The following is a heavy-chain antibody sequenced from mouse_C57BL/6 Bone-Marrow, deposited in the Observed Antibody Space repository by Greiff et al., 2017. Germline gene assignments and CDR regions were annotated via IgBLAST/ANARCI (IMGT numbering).Heavy chain of an antibody. CDR1: EYEFPSHD. CDR2: INSDGGST. J-gene: IGHJ4*01. Sequence: EVQLVESGGGLVQPGESLKLSCESNEYEFPSHDMSWVRKTPEKRLELVAAINSDGGSTYYPDTMERRFIISRDNTKKTLYLQMGSVRSEDTALYYGARQGEMITPSMDYWGQGTSVTVSS. D-gene: IGHD2-4*01. CDR3: ARQGEMITPSMDY. V-gene: IGHV5-2*01.